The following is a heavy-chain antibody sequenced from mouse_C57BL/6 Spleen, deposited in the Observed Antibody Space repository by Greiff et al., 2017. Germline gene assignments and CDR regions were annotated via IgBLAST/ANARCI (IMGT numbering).Heavy chain of an antibody. CDR1: GFTFSDYG. J-gene: IGHJ4*01. CDR3: ARAHYSNYYAMDY. D-gene: IGHD2-5*01. V-gene: IGHV5-17*01. CDR2: ISSGSSTI. Sequence: VQLKESGGGLVKPGGSLKLSCAASGFTFSDYGMHWVRQAPEKGLEWVAYISSGSSTIYYADTVKGRFTISRDNAKNTLFLQMTSLRSEDTAMYYCARAHYSNYYAMDYWGQGTSVTVSS.